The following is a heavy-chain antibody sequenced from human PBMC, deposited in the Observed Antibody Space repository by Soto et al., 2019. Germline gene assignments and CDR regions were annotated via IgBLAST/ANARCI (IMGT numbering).Heavy chain of an antibody. J-gene: IGHJ4*02. CDR1: GDSVSSNSAA. Sequence: PSQTLSLTCAISGDSVSSNSAAWNWIRQSPSRGLEWLGRTYYRSKWYNDYAVSVKSRITINPDTSKNQFSLQLNSVTPEDTAVYYCARDFSRYYRSSPIDNLAQGALVTVSA. CDR2: TYYRSKWYN. D-gene: IGHD3-22*01. V-gene: IGHV6-1*01. CDR3: ARDFSRYYRSSPIDN.